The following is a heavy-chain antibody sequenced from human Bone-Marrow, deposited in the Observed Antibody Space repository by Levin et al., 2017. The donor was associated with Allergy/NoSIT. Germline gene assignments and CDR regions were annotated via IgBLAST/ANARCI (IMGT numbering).Heavy chain of an antibody. CDR3: ARADSYGYLDF. V-gene: IGHV3-33*01. CDR1: GFSFSNYG. D-gene: IGHD5-18*01. CDR2: IYYDGNNE. Sequence: GESLKISCAASGFSFSNYGMHWVRQAPGRGLEWVALIYYDGNNEYYADSVKGRFTISRDNSKRTLSLQMNSLRADDTAVYYCARADSYGYLDFWGQGTLVTVSS. J-gene: IGHJ4*02.